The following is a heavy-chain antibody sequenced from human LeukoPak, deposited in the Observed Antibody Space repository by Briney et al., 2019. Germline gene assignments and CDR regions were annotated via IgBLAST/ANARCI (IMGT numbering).Heavy chain of an antibody. J-gene: IGHJ6*02. CDR1: GITLSVYW. Sequence: PGGSLRLSCAASGITLSVYWMSWVRQAPGKGLEWVANINQDGSEKHYVDSVKGRFTISRDNAKNSLFLQMNSLRVEDTAVYYCARGIRYYYYYGMDVWGHGTTVTVSS. V-gene: IGHV3-7*01. CDR2: INQDGSEK. CDR3: ARGIRYYYYYGMDV.